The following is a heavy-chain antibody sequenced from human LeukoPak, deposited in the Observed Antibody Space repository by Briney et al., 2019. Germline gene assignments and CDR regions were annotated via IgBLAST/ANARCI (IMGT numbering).Heavy chain of an antibody. CDR2: ISAYNGNT. J-gene: IGHJ5*02. CDR1: GYTFTSYG. V-gene: IGHV1-18*01. CDR3: ARTTVTTGGGWFDP. D-gene: IGHD4-17*01. Sequence: ASMKVSCMASGYTFTSYGISWVRQAPGQGLEWMGWISAYNGNTNYAQKLQGRVTMTTDTSTSTAYMELRSLRSDDTAVYYCARTTVTTGGGWFDPWGQGTVVTVSS.